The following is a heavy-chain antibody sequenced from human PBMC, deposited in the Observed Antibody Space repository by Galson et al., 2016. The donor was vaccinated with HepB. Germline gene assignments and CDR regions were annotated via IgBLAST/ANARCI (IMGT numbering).Heavy chain of an antibody. CDR2: IKEDGSKT. CDR1: GFTFSRFW. Sequence: SLRLSCAASGFTFSRFWMNWVRQAPGKGLEWVACIKEDGSKTFYVDSVKGRFTMSRDNVEESVSLQMDSLRAEDTAVYYCAKYGDEAGWNFHHWGQGTLVTVSS. J-gene: IGHJ1*01. D-gene: IGHD6-19*01. CDR3: AKYGDEAGWNFHH. V-gene: IGHV3-7*03.